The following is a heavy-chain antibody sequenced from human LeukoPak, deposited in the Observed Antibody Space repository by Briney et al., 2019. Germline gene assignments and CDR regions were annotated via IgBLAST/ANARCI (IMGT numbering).Heavy chain of an antibody. CDR1: GGTFSALA. V-gene: IGHV1-69*11. Sequence: ASVKVSCRASGGTFSALAINWVRQAPGQGLEWMGRIIPILGQTNSALKFQGRVTITADESTSTAYMDLSGLRSEDTAVYYCAKVRGSDAFDIWGQGTMVTVSS. CDR3: AKVRGSDAFDI. J-gene: IGHJ3*02. CDR2: IIPILGQT. D-gene: IGHD3-10*01.